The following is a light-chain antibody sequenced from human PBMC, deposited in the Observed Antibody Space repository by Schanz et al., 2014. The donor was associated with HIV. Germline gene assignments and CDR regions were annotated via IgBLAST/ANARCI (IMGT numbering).Light chain of an antibody. V-gene: IGLV1-51*01. CDR1: NIDVGGYNY. CDR2: DNY. J-gene: IGLJ2*01. Sequence: QSALTQPASVSGSPGQSITISCTGTNIDVGGYNYVSWYQHLPGTAPKLLIYDNYKRPSEIPDRFSGSKSGTSATLGITGLQTGDEADYYCGTWDSRLSVVLFGGGTKLTVL. CDR3: GTWDSRLSVVL.